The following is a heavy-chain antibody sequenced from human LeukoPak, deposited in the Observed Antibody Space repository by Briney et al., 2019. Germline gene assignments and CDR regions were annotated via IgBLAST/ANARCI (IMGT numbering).Heavy chain of an antibody. CDR3: ARVLAGNAYDAMDV. V-gene: IGHV3-7*01. CDR2: IERYGSET. Sequence: GGSLRLSCAASGFSFSRHWVSWVRQAPGQGLEWVANIERYGSETNYVDSVEGRFTISRDNARDSLYLQMNSLRAEDTALYYCARVLAGNAYDAMDVWGRGTTVTVSS. J-gene: IGHJ6*02. D-gene: IGHD3-16*01. CDR1: GFSFSRHW.